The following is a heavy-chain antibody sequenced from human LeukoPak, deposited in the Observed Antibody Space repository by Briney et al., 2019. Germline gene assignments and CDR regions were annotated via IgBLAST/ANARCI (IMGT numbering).Heavy chain of an antibody. CDR1: GYTFTSSG. D-gene: IGHD2-2*01. CDR3: AMDLGYCSSTTCDTFDY. Sequence: ASVKVSCKASGYTFTSSGISWVRQAPGQGLEWMGWISTHDVNTKYAQKLQGRVTLTTDTSTSTAYMELRGLRSDDTAVYYCAMDLGYCSSTTCDTFDYWGQGTLVTVSS. V-gene: IGHV1-18*01. J-gene: IGHJ4*02. CDR2: ISTHDVNT.